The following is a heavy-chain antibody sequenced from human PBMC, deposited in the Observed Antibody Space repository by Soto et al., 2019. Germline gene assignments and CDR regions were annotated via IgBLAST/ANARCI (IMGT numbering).Heavy chain of an antibody. CDR1: GYTFTSYY. V-gene: IGHV1-46*03. CDR2: INPSGGST. D-gene: IGHD6-13*01. CDR3: ARSSTAIAAAGTEAFDI. J-gene: IGHJ3*02. Sequence: EASVKVSCKASGYTFTSYYMHWVRQAPGQGLEWMGIINPSGGSTSYAQKFQGRVTMTRDTSTSTVYMELSSLRSEDTAVYYCARSSTAIAAAGTEAFDIWGQGTMVTVAS.